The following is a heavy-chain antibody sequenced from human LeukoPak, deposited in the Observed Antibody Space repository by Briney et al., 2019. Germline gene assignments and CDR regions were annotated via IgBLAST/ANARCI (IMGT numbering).Heavy chain of an antibody. CDR3: AKDQYYGDYGGFDY. D-gene: IGHD4-17*01. CDR1: GFTFNSYG. Sequence: GGSLRLSYEASGFTFNSYGMHWVRQAPGKGLEWVAFIRYDGSNKYYADSVKGRFTISRDNSKNTLYLQMNSLRAEDTAVYYCAKDQYYGDYGGFDYWGQGTLVTVSS. CDR2: IRYDGSNK. V-gene: IGHV3-30*02. J-gene: IGHJ4*02.